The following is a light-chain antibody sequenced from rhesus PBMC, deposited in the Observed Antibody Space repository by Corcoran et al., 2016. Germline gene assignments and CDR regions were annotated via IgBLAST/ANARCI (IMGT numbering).Light chain of an antibody. Sequence: DIQMSQSPSSLSASVGDKVTITCRASQGISNALAWYQQKPGKAPKLRIYAASSLESGVPSRFSGSRSGTDVTLTISSLQPEDFATYYCQQGYSTPFTFGPGTKLDIK. CDR3: QQGYSTPFT. V-gene: IGKV1-33*02. CDR2: AAS. J-gene: IGKJ3*01. CDR1: QGISNA.